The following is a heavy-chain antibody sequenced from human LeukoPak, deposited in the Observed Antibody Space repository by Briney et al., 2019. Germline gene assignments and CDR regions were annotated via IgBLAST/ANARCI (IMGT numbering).Heavy chain of an antibody. CDR3: ARDRDGDYASGGWFDP. CDR2: IYYSGST. Sequence: RPSETLSLTCTVSGGSISSYYWSWLRQPPGKGLEWIGYIYYSGSTNYNPSLKSRVTMSVDMSKNQFSLKLTSVTAADTAVYYCARDRDGDYASGGWFDPWGQGTLVIVSS. J-gene: IGHJ5*02. V-gene: IGHV4-59*12. D-gene: IGHD4-17*01. CDR1: GGSISSYY.